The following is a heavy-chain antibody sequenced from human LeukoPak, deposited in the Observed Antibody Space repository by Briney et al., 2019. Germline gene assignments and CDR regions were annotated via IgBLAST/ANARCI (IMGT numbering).Heavy chain of an antibody. V-gene: IGHV4-4*08. CDR2: IYTSGNT. CDR1: GFTFSSYA. Sequence: GSLRLSCAASGFTFSSYAMSWVRQAPGKGLEWIGRIYTSGNTNYNPSLKSRVTISVDTSKNQFSLKLSSVSAADTAVYYCASSGSYRQISYWGQGTLVTVAS. CDR3: ASSGSYRQISY. D-gene: IGHD3-16*02. J-gene: IGHJ4*02.